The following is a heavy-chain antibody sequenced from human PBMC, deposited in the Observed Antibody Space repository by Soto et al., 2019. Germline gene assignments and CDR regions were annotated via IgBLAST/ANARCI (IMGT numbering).Heavy chain of an antibody. CDR2: ISSNGGST. J-gene: IGHJ6*02. V-gene: IGHV3-64D*08. D-gene: IGHD5-18*01. CDR3: VNGARQLWLMRGYYYYGMDV. CDR1: GFTFSSYA. Sequence: GGSLRLSCSASGFTFSSYAMHWVRQAPGKGLEYVSAISSNGGSTYYADSVKGRFTISRDNSKNTLYLQMSSLRAEDTAVYYCVNGARQLWLMRGYYYYGMDVWGQGTTVTVSS.